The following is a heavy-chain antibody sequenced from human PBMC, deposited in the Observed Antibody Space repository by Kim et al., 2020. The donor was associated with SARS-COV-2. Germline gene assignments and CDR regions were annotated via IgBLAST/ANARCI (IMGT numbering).Heavy chain of an antibody. D-gene: IGHD3-10*01. CDR3: ACRVVRGVAGAG. Sequence: IYYADTVKGRFTITRDNAKNSLYLKMNSLRAEDTAVYYCACRVVRGVAGAGWGQGTLVTVSS. V-gene: IGHV3-11*01. CDR2: I. J-gene: IGHJ4*02.